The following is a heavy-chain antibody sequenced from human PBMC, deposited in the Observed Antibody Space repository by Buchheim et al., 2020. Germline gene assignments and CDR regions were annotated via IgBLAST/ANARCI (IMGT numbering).Heavy chain of an antibody. J-gene: IGHJ4*02. CDR3: ARDAAYCTGGVCPGDY. CDR1: GGTFSSYT. V-gene: IGHV1-69*08. D-gene: IGHD2-8*02. Sequence: QVQLVQSGAEVKKPGSSVKVSCKASGGTFSSYTISWVRQAPGQGLEWMGRIIPILGIANYAQKFQGRVTITADKSTSTAYMELSNLRSEDTAVYYCARDAAYCTGGVCPGDYWGQGTL. CDR2: IIPILGIA.